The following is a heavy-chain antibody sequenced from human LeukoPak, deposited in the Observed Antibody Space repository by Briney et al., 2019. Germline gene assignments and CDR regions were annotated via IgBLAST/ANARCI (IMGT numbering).Heavy chain of an antibody. D-gene: IGHD2-15*01. CDR1: GFSLCHDY. J-gene: IGHJ5*02. Sequence: RGSPRLSRAVSGFSLCHDYINWVRQAPGKGLEWVSLIRDSGETFFADPVKGRFTLSRDDSKNTVYLQLGSLRVEGTAVYFCARDRAATQDWVELDPGGQETLVPVSS. CDR3: ARDRAATQDWVELDP. V-gene: IGHV3-66*03. CDR2: IRDSGET.